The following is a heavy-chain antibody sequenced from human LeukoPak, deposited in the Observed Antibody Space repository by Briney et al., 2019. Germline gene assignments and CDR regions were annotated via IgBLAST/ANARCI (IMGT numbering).Heavy chain of an antibody. CDR1: GGSISSYY. CDR3: ARGGGYYSPFGY. Sequence: SESLSLTCTVSGGSISSYYWNWIRQPPGKGLEWIGYISYSGNINYNPSLKSRVTISVDTSKNQFSLNLSSVTAADTAVYYCARGGGYYSPFGYRGQGTLVTVSS. J-gene: IGHJ4*02. V-gene: IGHV4-59*01. D-gene: IGHD2-21*02. CDR2: ISYSGNI.